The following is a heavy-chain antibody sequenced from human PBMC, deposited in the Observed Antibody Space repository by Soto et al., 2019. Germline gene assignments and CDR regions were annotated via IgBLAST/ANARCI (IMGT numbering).Heavy chain of an antibody. D-gene: IGHD7-27*01. J-gene: IGHJ6*02. CDR3: ARDWGANGMDV. CDR1: GFTVSSNY. V-gene: IGHV3-66*01. Sequence: RLSCAASGFTVSSNYMSWVRQAPGRGLEWVSVIYSGGSTYYADSVKGRFTISRDNSKNTLYLQMNSLRAEDTAGYYCARDWGANGMDVWGQGTTVTVSS. CDR2: IYSGGST.